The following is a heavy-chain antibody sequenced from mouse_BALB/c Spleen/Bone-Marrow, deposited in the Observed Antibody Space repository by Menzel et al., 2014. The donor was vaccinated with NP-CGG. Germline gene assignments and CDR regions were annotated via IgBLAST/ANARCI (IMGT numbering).Heavy chain of an antibody. CDR1: GFTFSSYA. J-gene: IGHJ2*01. V-gene: IGHV5-9-4*01. Sequence: EVKLQESGGGLXKPGGSLKLSCTASGFTFSSYAMSWVRQXPGKRLEWVAEISSGGSHTYYPDTVTGRFIISRDNGKNTXXLEMXXLSAEDTAMYYXXXXXXXXXXWGQGTTLTXSS. CDR2: ISSGGSHT. CDR3: XXXXXXXXX.